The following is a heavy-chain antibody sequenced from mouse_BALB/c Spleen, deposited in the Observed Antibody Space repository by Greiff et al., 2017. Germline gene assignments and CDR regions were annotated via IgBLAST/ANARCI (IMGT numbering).Heavy chain of an antibody. CDR3: ARFRSLITGRGYFDY. V-gene: IGHV1-14*01. J-gene: IGHJ2*01. Sequence: EVQLQQSGPELVKPGASVKMSCKASGYTFTSYVMHWVKQKPGQGLEWIGYINPYNDGTKYNEKFKGKATLTSDKSSSTAYMELSSLTSEDSAVYYCARFRSLITGRGYFDYWGQGTTLTVSS. CDR2: INPYNDGT. D-gene: IGHD2-4*01. CDR1: GYTFTSYV.